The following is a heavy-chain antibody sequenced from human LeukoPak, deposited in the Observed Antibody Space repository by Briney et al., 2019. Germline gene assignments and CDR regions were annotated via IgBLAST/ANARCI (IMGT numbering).Heavy chain of an antibody. V-gene: IGHV4-34*01. CDR3: AQVASRVPPQSSIVVPVSSFAS. CDR2: INHTWAA. CDR1: GGSLSVYV. J-gene: IGHJ4*02. Sequence: AVPLSLTCAVSGGSLSVYVWAWIPQPPGKTLEWIAEINHTWAAIHKTSLRRRVTIAIDMAQKQFSLTMTSMTAADTAVYFCAQVASRVPPQSSIVVPVSSFASCGQGTLVTAS. D-gene: IGHD2-21*02.